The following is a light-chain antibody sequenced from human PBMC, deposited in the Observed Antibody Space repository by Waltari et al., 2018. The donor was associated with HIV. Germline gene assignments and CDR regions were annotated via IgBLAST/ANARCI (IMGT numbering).Light chain of an antibody. J-gene: IGLJ2*01. CDR3: LLSYSAARLVV. CDR1: TGAVPIGHY. Sequence: QAVVTQEPSLTVSPGGTVTLTCGPSTGAVPIGHYPYWFQQKPGQAPRTLIYDTSNKHSWTPARFSASLLGGKAALTLSGAQPGDEAEYYCLLSYSAARLVVFGGGTKLTVL. CDR2: DTS. V-gene: IGLV7-46*01.